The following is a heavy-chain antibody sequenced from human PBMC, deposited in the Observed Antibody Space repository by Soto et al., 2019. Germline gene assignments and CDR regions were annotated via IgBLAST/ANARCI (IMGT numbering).Heavy chain of an antibody. CDR1: GGSIYTTSDY. CDR3: ARGPNYGSGSYFDY. Sequence: SETLSLTCTVSGGSIYTTSDYWGWIRQAPGKGLEWIGSIYYSGTTYHNPPLKSRVTISVDTSKNQFSLKLSSVTAADTATYFCARGPNYGSGSYFDYWGQGTLVTVS. J-gene: IGHJ4*02. CDR2: IYYSGTT. V-gene: IGHV4-39*01. D-gene: IGHD3-10*01.